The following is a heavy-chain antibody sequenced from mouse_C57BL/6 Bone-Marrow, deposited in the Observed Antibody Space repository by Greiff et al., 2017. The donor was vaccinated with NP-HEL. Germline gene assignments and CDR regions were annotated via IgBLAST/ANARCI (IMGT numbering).Heavy chain of an antibody. V-gene: IGHV1-69*01. Sequence: QVQLQQPGAELVLPGASVKLSCTASGFTFTSYWMHWVKQRPGQGLEWIGEIDPSDSYTNYTQKFTGKSTFTVDTTSSTAYMQISSLTSEDSAVYYCARDGNYVWDYWGQGTSVTVSS. CDR3: ARDGNYVWDY. J-gene: IGHJ4*01. CDR2: IDPSDSYT. CDR1: GFTFTSYW. D-gene: IGHD2-1*01.